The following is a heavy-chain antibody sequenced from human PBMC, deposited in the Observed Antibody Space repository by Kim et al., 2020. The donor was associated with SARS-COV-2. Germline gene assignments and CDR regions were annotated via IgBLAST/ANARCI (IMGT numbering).Heavy chain of an antibody. V-gene: IGHV1-2*06. CDR1: GYTFTDYY. CDR3: ARDIDYYFDY. Sequence: ASVKVSCKASGYTFTDYYIHWVRQAPGQGLEWMGRTNPTSGGTNYAQKFQGRVTLTRDTSISTVYMEVNRLRSDDTAVYYWARDIDYYFDYWGQGTLGTV. D-gene: IGHD3-9*01. J-gene: IGHJ4*02. CDR2: TNPTSGGT.